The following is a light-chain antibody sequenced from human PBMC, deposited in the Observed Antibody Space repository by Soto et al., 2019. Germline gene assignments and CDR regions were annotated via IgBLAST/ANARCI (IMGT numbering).Light chain of an antibody. Sequence: ETVMTQSPVTLSVSPGGRATLSCRASQSISDTLAWYQQKPGQAPRLLIHDASTRATGFPARFSGSGSGTDFTLTISSLQSEDFAVYYCQQYNNWPWTFGQGTKVEIK. CDR3: QQYNNWPWT. CDR2: DAS. CDR1: QSISDT. V-gene: IGKV3-15*01. J-gene: IGKJ1*01.